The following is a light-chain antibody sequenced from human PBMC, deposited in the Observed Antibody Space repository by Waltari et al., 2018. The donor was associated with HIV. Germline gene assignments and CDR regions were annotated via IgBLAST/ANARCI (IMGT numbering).Light chain of an antibody. CDR2: KDS. V-gene: IGLV3-25*03. Sequence: SYELTQPPSVSVSPGQTARITCTGDALPKQYAYWYQQKAGQAPVVAISKDSERPSGIPERFSGSSSGTTVTLTISGVQAEDEADYNCQSADSSGTDLIFGGGTKLTVL. CDR1: ALPKQY. CDR3: QSADSSGTDLI. J-gene: IGLJ2*01.